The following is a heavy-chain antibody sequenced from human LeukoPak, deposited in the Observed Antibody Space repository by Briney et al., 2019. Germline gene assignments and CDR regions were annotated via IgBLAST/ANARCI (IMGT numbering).Heavy chain of an antibody. CDR2: IYHSGST. CDR1: GYSISSGYY. J-gene: IGHJ5*02. Sequence: PSETLSLTCDVSGYSISSGYYWGWIRQPPGKGLEWIGSIYHSGSTYYNPSLKSRVTISVDTSKNQFSLKLSSVTAADTAVYYCARDHNWFDPWGQGTLVTVSS. CDR3: ARDHNWFDP. V-gene: IGHV4-38-2*02.